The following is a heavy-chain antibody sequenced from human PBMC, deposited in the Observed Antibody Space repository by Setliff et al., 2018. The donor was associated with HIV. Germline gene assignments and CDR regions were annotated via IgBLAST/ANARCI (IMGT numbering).Heavy chain of an antibody. D-gene: IGHD6-19*01. Sequence: KPGGSLRLSCAASGFTFNDAWMNWVRQAPGKGLEWVGRIKSKTDGGTTDYATPVKGRFTISRDDSKTTVYLQMNSLKTEDTAVYYCSTDLPSSGFFPDYWGQGTLVTVSS. CDR3: STDLPSSGFFPDY. CDR1: GFTFNDAW. V-gene: IGHV3-15*01. CDR2: IKSKTDGGTT. J-gene: IGHJ4*02.